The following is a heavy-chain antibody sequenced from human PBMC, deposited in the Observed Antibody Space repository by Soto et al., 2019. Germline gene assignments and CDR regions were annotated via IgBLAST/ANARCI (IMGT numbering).Heavy chain of an antibody. J-gene: IGHJ4*02. Sequence: QVQLVQSGAEVKKPGASVKVSCKASGYAFTSYHMHWVRQAPGQGLQWMGIINHSGGSTFYAQKFQGRVTMTRDTSTSTVYMDLSSLRSEDTAVYYCARVYCSGGGCYSIDYWWQGTLVTVSS. D-gene: IGHD2-15*01. CDR3: ARVYCSGGGCYSIDY. CDR1: GYAFTSYH. CDR2: INHSGGST. V-gene: IGHV1-46*03.